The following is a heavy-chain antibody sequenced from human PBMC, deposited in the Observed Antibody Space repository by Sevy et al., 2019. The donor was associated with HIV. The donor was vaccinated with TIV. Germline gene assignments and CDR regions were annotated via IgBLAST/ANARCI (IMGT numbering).Heavy chain of an antibody. V-gene: IGHV4-61*01. D-gene: IGHD1-26*01. CDR1: GGSVSSGSYY. CDR3: AKMGGLTDYGMDV. CDR2: MYYTGST. Sequence: SETLSLTCTVSGGSVSSGSYYWTWIRQPPGKGLECIGYMYYTGSTNYNPSLMSRVTISVDTSKNQFSLKLSSVTAADTALYYCAKMGGLTDYGMDVWGHGTTVTVSS. J-gene: IGHJ6*02.